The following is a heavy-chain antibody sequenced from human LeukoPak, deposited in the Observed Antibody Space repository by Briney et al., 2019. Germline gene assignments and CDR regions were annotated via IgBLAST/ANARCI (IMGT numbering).Heavy chain of an antibody. V-gene: IGHV3-23*01. Sequence: GGSLRLSWAASGFTFSSYAMSWVRQAQGKELEWFSAISGSGGSTYYADSVKGRFTISRDNSKNTLYLQMNSLRAEDTAVYYCAKVPRYGGNSGTFDYWGQGTLVTVSS. CDR2: ISGSGGST. J-gene: IGHJ4*02. D-gene: IGHD2-21*02. CDR3: AKVPRYGGNSGTFDY. CDR1: GFTFSSYA.